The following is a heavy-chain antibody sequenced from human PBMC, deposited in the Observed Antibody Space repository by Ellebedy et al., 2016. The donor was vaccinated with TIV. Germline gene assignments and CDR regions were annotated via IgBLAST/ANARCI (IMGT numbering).Heavy chain of an antibody. CDR2: IRSSRSYT. Sequence: PGGSLRLSCAASGFTFSAYYMSWIRQAPGKGLEWVSYIRSSRSYTNYADSVKGRFTISRDNAKNSLDLQMSTLRAEDTANYYCVRTGTCTSARCYDDYWGQGTLVTVSS. D-gene: IGHD2-2*01. CDR1: GFTFSAYY. J-gene: IGHJ4*01. CDR3: VRTGTCTSARCYDDY. V-gene: IGHV3-11*03.